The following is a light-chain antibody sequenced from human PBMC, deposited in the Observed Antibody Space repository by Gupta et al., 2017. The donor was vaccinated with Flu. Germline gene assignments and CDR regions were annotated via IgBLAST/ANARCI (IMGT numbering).Light chain of an antibody. J-gene: IGKJ2*03. CDR1: QSINSV. Sequence: DIQMTQSPSSLSASVGDIVTITCRASQSINSVLNWYQQKPGKAPKLLIYAASSLQSGVPSRFSGSGSRTDFTLTISSLQPEDFATYYCQQSYSTPRFSFGQGTKLEIK. V-gene: IGKV1-39*01. CDR3: QQSYSTPRFS. CDR2: AAS.